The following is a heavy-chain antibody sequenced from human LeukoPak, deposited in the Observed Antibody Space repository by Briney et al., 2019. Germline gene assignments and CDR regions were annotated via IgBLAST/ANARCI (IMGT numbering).Heavy chain of an antibody. D-gene: IGHD1-14*01. CDR2: IHYSGST. CDR1: GGSINSPTYY. V-gene: IGHV4-39*01. Sequence: SETLSLTCTVSGGSINSPTYYWGWIRQPPGKGLEWIGSIHYSGSTYYNPSLKSRVTISVDTSKNEFSLKLTSVTAADTAVYLCAKSDHPKTYYFDYWGQGTLVTVSS. CDR3: AKSDHPKTYYFDY. J-gene: IGHJ4*02.